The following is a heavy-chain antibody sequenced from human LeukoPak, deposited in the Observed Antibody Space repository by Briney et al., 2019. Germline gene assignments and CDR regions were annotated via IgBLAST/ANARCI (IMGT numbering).Heavy chain of an antibody. CDR2: ISYDGSNK. CDR3: AKETDSSGPCFDY. CDR1: GFTFSSYG. V-gene: IGHV3-30*18. D-gene: IGHD3-22*01. J-gene: IGHJ4*02. Sequence: GGSLRLSCAASGFTFSSYGVHCVRQAPGKGLEWVAVISYDGSNKYYADSVKGRFTISRDNYKNTLYLQMNSLRAEDTAVYYCAKETDSSGPCFDYWGQGTLVTVSS.